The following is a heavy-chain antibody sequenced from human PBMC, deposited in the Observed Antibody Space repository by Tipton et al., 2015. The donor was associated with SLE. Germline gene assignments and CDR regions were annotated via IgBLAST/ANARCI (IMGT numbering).Heavy chain of an antibody. J-gene: IGHJ6*03. CDR2: VFRGGST. CDR1: GDSLSGQY. V-gene: IGHV4-59*11. D-gene: IGHD1-26*01. CDR3: ARGGLGVSYYYYMDV. Sequence: TLSLTCSVYGDSLSGQYWSWIRQPPGKGLEWIGEVFRGGSTNYNPSLKSRVTLSVDTSKNQFSLKLSSVTAADTAVYYCARGGLGVSYYYYMDVWGKGTTVTVSS.